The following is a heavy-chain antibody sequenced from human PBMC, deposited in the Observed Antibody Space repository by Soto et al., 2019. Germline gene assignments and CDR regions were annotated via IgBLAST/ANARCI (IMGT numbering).Heavy chain of an antibody. CDR3: AINRYNWNYFPPRNA. D-gene: IGHD1-7*01. J-gene: IGHJ5*02. CDR1: GGSFSGYY. Sequence: QVQLQQWGAGLLKPSETLSLTCAVYGGSFSGYYWSWIRQPPGKGLEWIGEINHSGSTNYNPSLKSRVTISVDTSKNQFSLKLSSVTAADTAVYYCAINRYNWNYFPPRNAWGQGTLVTVSS. V-gene: IGHV4-34*01. CDR2: INHSGST.